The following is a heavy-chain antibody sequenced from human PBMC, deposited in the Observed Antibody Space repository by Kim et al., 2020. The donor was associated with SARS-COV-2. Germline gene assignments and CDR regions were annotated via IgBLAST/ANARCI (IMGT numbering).Heavy chain of an antibody. CDR2: ISAYNGNT. CDR1: GYTFTSYG. CDR3: ARAVLLWFGELSRGWFDP. J-gene: IGHJ5*02. V-gene: IGHV1-18*01. D-gene: IGHD3-10*01. Sequence: ASVKVSCKASGYTFTSYGISWVRQAPGQGLEWMGWISAYNGNTNYAQKLQGRVTMTTDTSTSTAYMELRSLRSDDTAVYYCARAVLLWFGELSRGWFDPWGQGTLVTVSS.